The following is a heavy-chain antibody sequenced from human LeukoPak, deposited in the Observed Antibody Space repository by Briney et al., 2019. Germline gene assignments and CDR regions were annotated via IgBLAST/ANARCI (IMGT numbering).Heavy chain of an antibody. D-gene: IGHD6-19*01. Sequence: SETLSLTCTVSGDSISSTNYYWGWIRQPRGKGLKWIGSIYYSGSTYYNPSLESRVTISVDTSKNQFSLKLSSVTAADTAVYYCATSGWYLLPGVYWGQGTLVTVSS. J-gene: IGHJ4*02. CDR2: IYYSGST. CDR3: ATSGWYLLPGVY. V-gene: IGHV4-39*01. CDR1: GDSISSTNYY.